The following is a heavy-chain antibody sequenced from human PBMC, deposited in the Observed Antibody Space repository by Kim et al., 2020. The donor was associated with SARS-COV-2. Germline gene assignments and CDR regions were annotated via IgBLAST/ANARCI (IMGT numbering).Heavy chain of an antibody. D-gene: IGHD6-19*01. Sequence: SPSFQGQVTISADKSISTAYLQWSSLKASDTAMYYCASSGGGPSDAFDIWGQETMVTVSS. CDR3: ASSGGGPSDAFDI. V-gene: IGHV5-51*01. J-gene: IGHJ3*02.